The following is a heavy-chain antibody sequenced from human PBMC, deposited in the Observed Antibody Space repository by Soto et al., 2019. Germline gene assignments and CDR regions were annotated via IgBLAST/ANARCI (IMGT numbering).Heavy chain of an antibody. CDR2: ISYDGSNK. CDR3: ARDLLTYYDILTGFDY. CDR1: GFTFSSYA. Sequence: GGSLRLSCAASGFTFSSYAMHWVRQAPGKGLEWVAVISYDGSNKYYADSVKGRFTISRDNSKNTLYLQMNSLRAEDTAVYYCARDLLTYYDILTGFDYWGQGTLVTVSS. J-gene: IGHJ4*02. D-gene: IGHD3-9*01. V-gene: IGHV3-30-3*01.